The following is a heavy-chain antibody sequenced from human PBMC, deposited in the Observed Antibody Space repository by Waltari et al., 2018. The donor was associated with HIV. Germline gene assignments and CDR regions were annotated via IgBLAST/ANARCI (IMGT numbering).Heavy chain of an antibody. CDR3: ARDLTTRKSNWFDP. V-gene: IGHV3-48*02. Sequence: EVQLVESGGGLVQPGGSLRLSCAASGFTFSSYSMNWVRPVPGKGLEWVSYISSSSSTIYYADSVKGRFTISRDNAKNSLYLQMNSLRDEDTAVYYCARDLTTRKSNWFDPWGQGTLVIVSS. J-gene: IGHJ5*02. CDR2: ISSSSSTI. CDR1: GFTFSSYS. D-gene: IGHD3-22*01.